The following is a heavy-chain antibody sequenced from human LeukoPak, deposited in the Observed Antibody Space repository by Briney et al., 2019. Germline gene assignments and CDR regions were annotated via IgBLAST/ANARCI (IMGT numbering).Heavy chain of an antibody. CDR2: INQDGSEK. V-gene: IGHV3-7*01. Sequence: GGSLRLSCAASQSTFNSYVMTWVRQAPGKGLEWVANINQDGSEKYYVDSVKGRFTISRDNAKNSLYLQMNSLRAEDTAVYYCAREGCSGGSCYHNWFDPWGQGTLVTVSS. CDR3: AREGCSGGSCYHNWFDP. D-gene: IGHD2-15*01. CDR1: QSTFNSYV. J-gene: IGHJ5*02.